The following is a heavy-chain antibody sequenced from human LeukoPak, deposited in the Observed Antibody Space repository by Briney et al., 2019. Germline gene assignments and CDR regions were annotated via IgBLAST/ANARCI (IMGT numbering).Heavy chain of an antibody. D-gene: IGHD5-18*01. J-gene: IGHJ6*03. CDR3: ARDRNSGYSYGSPYSYYMDV. CDR1: GYTFTGYY. V-gene: IGHV1-2*02. Sequence: ASVKVSCKASGYTFTGYYMHWVRQAPGQGLEWMGWINPNSGGTNYAQKFQGRVTMTRDTSISTAYMELSRLRSDDTAVYYCARDRNSGYSYGSPYSYYMDVWGKGTTVTVSS. CDR2: INPNSGGT.